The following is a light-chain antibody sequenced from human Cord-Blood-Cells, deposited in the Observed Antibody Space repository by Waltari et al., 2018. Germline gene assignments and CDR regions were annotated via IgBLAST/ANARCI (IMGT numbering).Light chain of an antibody. CDR1: SSDVGGHNY. J-gene: IGLJ3*02. Sequence: QSALTKPASVSGSPGQSITIPCTGTSSDVGGHNYVSWYQQHPGKAPRHMIYDVSNRPSGVCVRFAGPKAGNTASLTVSGLQAEDEGDCYCSSYTGSSTLVFGGGTKRTVL. CDR3: SSYTGSSTLV. V-gene: IGLV2-14*03. CDR2: DVS.